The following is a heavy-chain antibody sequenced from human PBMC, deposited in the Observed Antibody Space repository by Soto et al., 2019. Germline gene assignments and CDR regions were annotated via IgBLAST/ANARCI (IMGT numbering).Heavy chain of an antibody. D-gene: IGHD1-1*01. J-gene: IGHJ6*02. V-gene: IGHV2-5*02. CDR3: ARGPATDFHYGLDV. Sequence: QITLKESGPPLVKPTQTLTLTCTFSGFSLSTSGVAVGWIRQPPGKALEWLAIIYWDDDKRYSPSLKSRLTITQDTSKNQVVLTRTNMDAVDTATYYCARGPATDFHYGLDVWGQGTTVTVSS. CDR1: GFSLSTSGVA. CDR2: IYWDDDK.